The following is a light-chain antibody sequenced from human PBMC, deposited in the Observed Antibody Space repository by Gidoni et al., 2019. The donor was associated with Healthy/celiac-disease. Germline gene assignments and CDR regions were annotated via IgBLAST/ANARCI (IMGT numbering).Light chain of an antibody. CDR3: QQDYSTPRT. Sequence: DNVMTQFPYSLAVSLGERATINCKSSQSVLYSSNNKNYLAWYQQKPGQPPKLLIYWASTRESGVPDRFSGSGAGTDFTLTISSLQAEDVAVYYCQQDYSTPRTFGQGTKVEIK. CDR2: WAS. CDR1: QSVLYSSNNKNY. J-gene: IGKJ1*01. V-gene: IGKV4-1*01.